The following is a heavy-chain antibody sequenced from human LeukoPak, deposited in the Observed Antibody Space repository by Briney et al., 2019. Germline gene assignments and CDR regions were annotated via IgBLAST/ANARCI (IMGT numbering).Heavy chain of an antibody. J-gene: IGHJ4*02. CDR2: ISGSGGST. D-gene: IGHD5-18*01. Sequence: GGSLRLSCAASGLNFRHYATIWARQAPGKGLEWVSAISGSGGSTYYADSVKGRFTISRDHSKNRLYLQMNSLRAEDMVVYYCTNGTLWLPFDYWGQGTLVTVSS. V-gene: IGHV3-23*01. CDR3: TNGTLWLPFDY. CDR1: GLNFRHYA.